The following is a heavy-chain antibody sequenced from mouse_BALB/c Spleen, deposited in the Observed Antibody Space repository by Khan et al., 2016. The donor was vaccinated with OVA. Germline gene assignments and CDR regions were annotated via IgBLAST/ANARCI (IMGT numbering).Heavy chain of an antibody. CDR2: ISYSGST. J-gene: IGHJ4*01. Sequence: EVKLLESGPGLVKPSQSLSLTCTVTGYSITSDYAWNWIRQFPGNKLEWMGYISYSGSTSYNPSLKSRISITRDTSKNQFFLQLNSVTTEDTATLYCARDGSRDNYAMDYWGQGNAVTVAS. CDR1: GYSITSDYA. CDR3: ARDGSRDNYAMDY. D-gene: IGHD2-3*01. V-gene: IGHV3-2*02.